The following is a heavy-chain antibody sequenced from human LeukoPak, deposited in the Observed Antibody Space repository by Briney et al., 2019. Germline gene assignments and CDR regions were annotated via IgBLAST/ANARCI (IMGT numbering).Heavy chain of an antibody. V-gene: IGHV4-59*01. J-gene: IGHJ4*02. CDR3: AISPNSGYYY. CDR1: GGSITSYF. D-gene: IGHD3-22*01. Sequence: SETLSLTCAVSGGSITSYFWNWVRQPPGKGLEWIGYIYYSGSTYYNPSLDSRVTISVDTSQNQISLRLSSVTAADTAVYYCAISPNSGYYYWGQGTLVTVSS. CDR2: IYYSGST.